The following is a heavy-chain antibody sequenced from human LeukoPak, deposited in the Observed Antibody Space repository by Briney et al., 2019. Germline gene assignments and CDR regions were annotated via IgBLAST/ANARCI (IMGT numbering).Heavy chain of an antibody. V-gene: IGHV1-69*13. J-gene: IGHJ6*02. CDR1: GGTFSSYA. Sequence: SVKVSCKASGGTFSSYAISWVRQAPRQGLEWMGGITPIFGTTNYAQTFQGRVTITADESTSTAYMELSSLRSEDTAVYYCARAGYSNSSRDNYYYYYGMDVWGQGTTVTVSS. CDR3: ARAGYSNSSRDNYYYYYGMDV. D-gene: IGHD6-13*01. CDR2: ITPIFGTT.